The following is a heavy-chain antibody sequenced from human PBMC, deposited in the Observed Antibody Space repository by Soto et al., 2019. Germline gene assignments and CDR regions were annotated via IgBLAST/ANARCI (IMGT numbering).Heavy chain of an antibody. V-gene: IGHV1-69*08. J-gene: IGHJ2*01. CDR1: GCTFTDYT. CDR2: IIPVLDLI. CDR3: AKEVGPSACDR. Sequence: QVQLVQSGAEVKKPGSSVKVSCTASGCTFTDYTITWVRQAPGQGLEWMGRIIPVLDLINYAQTFQGRVTITADKSTTSSYMALSGLTFEDTAVYYCAKEVGPSACDRWVLGTLVTVSS. D-gene: IGHD1-26*01.